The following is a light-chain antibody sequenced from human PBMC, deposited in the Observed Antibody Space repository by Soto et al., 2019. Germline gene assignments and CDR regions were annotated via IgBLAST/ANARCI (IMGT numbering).Light chain of an antibody. V-gene: IGLV2-14*01. CDR1: SSDVGGYNY. Sequence: QSVLTQPASVSGSPGQSITISCTGTSSDVGGYNYVSWYQQHPGKAPQLMIYEVSNRPSGVSNRFSGSKSGNTASLTISGLQAEDEADYYCSSYTSSTTSRVFGGGTKVTVL. CDR2: EVS. CDR3: SSYTSSTTSRV. J-gene: IGLJ3*02.